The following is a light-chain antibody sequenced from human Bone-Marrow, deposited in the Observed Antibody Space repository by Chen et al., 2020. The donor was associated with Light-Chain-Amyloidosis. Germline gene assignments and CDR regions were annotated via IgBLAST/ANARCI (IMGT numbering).Light chain of an antibody. CDR3: QVWDRGSDRPV. V-gene: IGLV3-21*02. J-gene: IGLJ3*02. Sequence: SYVLTQPSSVSVAPGQTATIACGGNNVGSTSVHWYQQTPGQAPLLVVYDDSDRPSGIPERLAGSNYGNTATLTSSRVEAGDEDDYYCQVWDRGSDRPVFGGGTKLPVL. CDR2: DDS. CDR1: NVGSTS.